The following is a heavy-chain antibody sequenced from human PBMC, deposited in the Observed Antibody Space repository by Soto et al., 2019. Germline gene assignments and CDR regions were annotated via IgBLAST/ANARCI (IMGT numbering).Heavy chain of an antibody. V-gene: IGHV1-3*01. J-gene: IGHJ4*02. Sequence: GASVKVSCKASGGTFSSYAISWVRQAPGQGLEWMGWINAGNGNTKYSQKFQGRVTITRDTSASTAYMELSSLRSEDTAVYYCARTLRTAAISFDYWGQGTLVTVSS. CDR2: INAGNGNT. CDR1: GGTFSSYA. CDR3: ARTLRTAAISFDY.